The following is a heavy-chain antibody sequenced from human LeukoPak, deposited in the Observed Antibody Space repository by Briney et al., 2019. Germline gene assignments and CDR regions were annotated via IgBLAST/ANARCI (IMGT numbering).Heavy chain of an antibody. V-gene: IGHV3-23*01. CDR3: AKNQDSSGWFGAYYYYGMDV. CDR2: ISGSGGST. CDR1: GFTFSSYA. J-gene: IGHJ6*02. D-gene: IGHD6-19*01. Sequence: GGSLRLSCAASGFTFSSYAMSWVRQAPGKGLEWVSAISGSGGSTYYADSVKGRFTISRDNSKNTLYLQMNSLRAEDTAVYYCAKNQDSSGWFGAYYYYGMDVWGQGTTVTVSS.